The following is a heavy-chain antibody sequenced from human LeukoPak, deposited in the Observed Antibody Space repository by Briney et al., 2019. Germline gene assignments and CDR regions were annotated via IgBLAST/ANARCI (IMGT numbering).Heavy chain of an antibody. CDR2: IYANGWI. Sequence: SSETLSLTCTISGGSVNIDLYYWTWTRQPAGKCMEWIGRIYANGWIDYNPSLKSRATISLDTSKNQFSLKLSFVTAADTALYFCARGSGWNGFDPWGQGTLVTVSS. V-gene: IGHV4-61*02. CDR3: ARGSGWNGFDP. J-gene: IGHJ5*02. CDR1: GGSVNIDLYY. D-gene: IGHD6-19*01.